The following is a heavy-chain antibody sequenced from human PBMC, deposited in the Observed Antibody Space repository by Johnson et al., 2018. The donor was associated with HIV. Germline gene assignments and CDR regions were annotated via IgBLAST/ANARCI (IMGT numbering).Heavy chain of an antibody. CDR3: ARDRGYDALDI. CDR2: IKQDGSEK. Sequence: VQLVESGGGLVKPGGSLRLSCAASGFTFSSYWMSWVRQAPGKGLEWVANIKQDGSEKYYVDSVKGRFTISRDNAKNSLYLEMKSLRAEDTAVFYCARDRGYDALDIWGQGTLVTVSS. J-gene: IGHJ3*02. V-gene: IGHV3-7*01. CDR1: GFTFSSYW. D-gene: IGHD3-22*01.